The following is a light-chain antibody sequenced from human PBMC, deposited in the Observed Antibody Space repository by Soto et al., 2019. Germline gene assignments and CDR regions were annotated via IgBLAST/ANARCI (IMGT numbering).Light chain of an antibody. Sequence: QSFLTQPRSVSGSPGQSVTISCTGTSSDVGGFSYVSWYQQYPGKAPKLILYDVSQRPSGVPDRFSGSKSGNTASLTISGLLAEDEAVFYCCSYSGRYTSVFGTGTKVTVL. CDR2: DVS. CDR3: CSYSGRYTSV. J-gene: IGLJ1*01. V-gene: IGLV2-11*01. CDR1: SSDVGGFSY.